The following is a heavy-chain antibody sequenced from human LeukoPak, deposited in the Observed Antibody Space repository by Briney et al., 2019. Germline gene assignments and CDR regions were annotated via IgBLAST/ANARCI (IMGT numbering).Heavy chain of an antibody. J-gene: IGHJ5*02. V-gene: IGHV3-21*06. D-gene: IGHD3-16*01. CDR1: GFTFSSYD. Sequence: PGGSLRLSCAASGFTFSSYDMNWVRQAPGKGLEWVSSISSTSNYINYADSVKGRSTISRDNAKSSLYLQMNSLRVEDTAVYYCGKPLLGAYNGSAPWAQGP. CDR2: ISSTSNYI. CDR3: GKPLLGAYNGSAP.